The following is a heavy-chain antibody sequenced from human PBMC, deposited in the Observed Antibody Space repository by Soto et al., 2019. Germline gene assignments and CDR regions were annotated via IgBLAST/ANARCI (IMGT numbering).Heavy chain of an antibody. CDR2: INHSGST. D-gene: IGHD3-10*01. V-gene: IGHV4-34*01. Sequence: SETLSLTCAVYGGSFSGYYWSWIRQPPGKGLEWIGEINHSGSTNYNPSLKSRVTISVDTSKNQFSLKLSSVTAADTAVYYCARVKLLWFGELLYPRSAWFDPWGQGTLVTVS. CDR1: GGSFSGYY. J-gene: IGHJ5*02. CDR3: ARVKLLWFGELLYPRSAWFDP.